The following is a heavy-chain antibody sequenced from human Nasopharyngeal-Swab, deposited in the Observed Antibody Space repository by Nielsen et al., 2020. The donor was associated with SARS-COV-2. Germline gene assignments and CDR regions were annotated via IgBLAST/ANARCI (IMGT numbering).Heavy chain of an antibody. CDR3: STLPIPALGADY. D-gene: IGHD6-13*01. CDR2: ISSKTHSYTT. J-gene: IGHJ4*02. V-gene: IGHV3-73*01. Sequence: GESLKISCAASGFMFSSHGMMWVRQASGKGLEWVGRISSKTHSYTTDYAASVKGRFTISRDDSKNTAYLHMNSLESEDTAVYYCSTLPIPALGADYWGQGTLVTVSS. CDR1: GFMFSSHG.